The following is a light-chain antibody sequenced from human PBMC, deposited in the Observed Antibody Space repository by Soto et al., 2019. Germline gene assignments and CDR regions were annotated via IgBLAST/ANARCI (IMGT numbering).Light chain of an antibody. CDR3: SSYTSGSTLL. CDR1: SSDVGGYNY. Sequence: QSALTQPASVSGSPGQSIIISCTGTSSDVGGYNYVSWHQQHPGKAPKLMIYDVTSRPSGVSNRFSGSKSGNTASLTISGLQAEDEANYYCSSYTSGSTLLFGGGTKVTVL. J-gene: IGLJ2*01. CDR2: DVT. V-gene: IGLV2-14*01.